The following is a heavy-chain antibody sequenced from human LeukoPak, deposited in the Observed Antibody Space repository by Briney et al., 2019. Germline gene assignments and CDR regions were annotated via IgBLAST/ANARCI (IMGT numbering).Heavy chain of an antibody. J-gene: IGHJ4*02. V-gene: IGHV3-23*01. Sequence: GGSLRLSCAASGFTFSNYAMNWVRQAPGKGLEWVSAVSGSGDTTHYADSVEGRFTISRDNSKKTLYLQMNSLRAEDTALYYCARDPVGWNDDPVWVYWGQGTLVIVSS. CDR3: ARDPVGWNDDPVWVY. CDR2: VSGSGDTT. CDR1: GFTFSNYA. D-gene: IGHD1-1*01.